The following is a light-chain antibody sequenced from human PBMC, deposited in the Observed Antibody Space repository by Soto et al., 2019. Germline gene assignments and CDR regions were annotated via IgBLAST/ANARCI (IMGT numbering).Light chain of an antibody. CDR3: AAWDDSLNGRGV. CDR2: SNN. Sequence: QSVLTQPPSASGTPGQRVTISCSGSSSNIGSNTVNWYQQLPGTAPKLLIYSNNQRTSGVPDRFSGSRSGTSASLAISGLQSEDEGEYYCAAWDDSLNGRGVFGGGTKLTVL. CDR1: SSNIGSNT. V-gene: IGLV1-44*01. J-gene: IGLJ3*02.